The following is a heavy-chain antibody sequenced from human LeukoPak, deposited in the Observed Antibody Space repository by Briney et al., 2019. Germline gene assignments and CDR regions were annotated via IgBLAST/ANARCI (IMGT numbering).Heavy chain of an antibody. Sequence: TSETLSLTCAVYGGSFSGYYWSWIRQPPGKGLEWIGEINHSGSTNYNPSLKSRVTISVDTSKNQFSLKLSSVTAADTAVYYCARGQKRGYSYGYRYWGQGTLVTVSS. J-gene: IGHJ4*02. V-gene: IGHV4-34*01. CDR2: INHSGST. D-gene: IGHD5-18*01. CDR1: GGSFSGYY. CDR3: ARGQKRGYSYGYRY.